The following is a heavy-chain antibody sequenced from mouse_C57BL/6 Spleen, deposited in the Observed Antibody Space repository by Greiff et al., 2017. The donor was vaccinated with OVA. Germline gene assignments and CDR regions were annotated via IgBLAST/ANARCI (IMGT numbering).Heavy chain of an antibody. V-gene: IGHV1-81*01. D-gene: IGHD1-1*01. CDR3: AGKGDYYGSSHWYFDV. Sequence: QVQLQQSGAELARPGASVKLSCKASGYTFTSYGISWVKQRTGQGLEWIGEIYPRSGNTYYNEKFKGKATLTADKSSSTAYMELRSLTSEDSAVYFGAGKGDYYGSSHWYFDVWGTGTTVTVSS. J-gene: IGHJ1*03. CDR1: GYTFTSYG. CDR2: IYPRSGNT.